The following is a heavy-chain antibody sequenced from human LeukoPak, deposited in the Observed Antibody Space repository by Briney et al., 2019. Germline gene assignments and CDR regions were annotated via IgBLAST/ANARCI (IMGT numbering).Heavy chain of an antibody. V-gene: IGHV4-39*01. Sequence: SETLSLTCTVSGGSISSIVHHWGWIRQPPGKGLDWIGSIYYSGNTYYNPSLKSRVTISVDTSKNQFSLKLSSVTAADTAVYYCARPQGDQLLDFEYWGQGTLVTVSS. CDR1: GGSISSIVHH. CDR2: IYYSGNT. D-gene: IGHD2-2*01. J-gene: IGHJ4*02. CDR3: ARPQGDQLLDFEY.